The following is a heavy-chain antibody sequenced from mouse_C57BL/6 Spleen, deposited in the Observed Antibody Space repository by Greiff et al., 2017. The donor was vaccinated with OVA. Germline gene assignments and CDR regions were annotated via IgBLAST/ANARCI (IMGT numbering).Heavy chain of an antibody. CDR2: INPNYGTT. V-gene: IGHV1-39*01. Sequence: VQLQQPGPELVKPGASVKISCKASGYSFTDYNMNWVKQSNGKSLEWIGVINPNYGTTSYNQKFKGKATLTVDQSSSTAYMQLNSLTSEDSAVYYSARRYYGSNDENAMDYWGQGTSVTVSS. D-gene: IGHD1-1*01. J-gene: IGHJ4*01. CDR1: GYSFTDYN. CDR3: ARRYYGSNDENAMDY.